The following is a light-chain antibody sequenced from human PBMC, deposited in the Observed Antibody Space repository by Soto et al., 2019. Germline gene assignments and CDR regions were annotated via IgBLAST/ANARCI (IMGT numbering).Light chain of an antibody. CDR2: DNN. J-gene: IGLJ2*01. Sequence: QSVLTQPPSASGTPGQRVTISCSGSSSNIGSNTVNWYQQLPGTAPKLLMYDNNQRPSGVPDRFSGSQSGTSASLAISGLQSEDEADYYCATWDDSLNGAVFGGGTQLTAL. CDR3: ATWDDSLNGAV. V-gene: IGLV1-44*01. CDR1: SSNIGSNT.